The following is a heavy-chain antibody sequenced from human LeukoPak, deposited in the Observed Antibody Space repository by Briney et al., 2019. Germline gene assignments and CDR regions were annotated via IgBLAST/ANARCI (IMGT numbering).Heavy chain of an antibody. D-gene: IGHD2-2*01. J-gene: IGHJ4*02. CDR3: ARVASNLFGYASFDF. Sequence: NPSETLSLTCTVSGGSISSYYWSWIRQPAGKGLEWIGRIYTSGSTNYNPSLKSRVTISLDTSKNQIYLKLNSVTAADTAVYYCARVASNLFGYASFDFWGRGTLVTVSS. CDR1: GGSISSYY. V-gene: IGHV4-4*07. CDR2: IYTSGST.